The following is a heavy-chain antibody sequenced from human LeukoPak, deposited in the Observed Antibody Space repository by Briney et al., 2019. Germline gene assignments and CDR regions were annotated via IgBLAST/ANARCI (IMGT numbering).Heavy chain of an antibody. CDR1: GFTLSTYG. J-gene: IGHJ4*02. V-gene: IGHV3-30*18. D-gene: IGHD3-10*01. Sequence: GGSLRLSCAASGFTLSTYGMPWVRQAPGKGLEWVAVISYDGSNKYYADSVKGRFTISRDNSKNTLYLQMNSLRAEDTAVYYCAKDRNYYGSGSYYNYFDYWGQGTLVTVSS. CDR3: AKDRNYYGSGSYYNYFDY. CDR2: ISYDGSNK.